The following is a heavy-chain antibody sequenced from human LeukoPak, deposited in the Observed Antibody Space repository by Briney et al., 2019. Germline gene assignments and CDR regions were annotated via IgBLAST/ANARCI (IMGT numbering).Heavy chain of an antibody. D-gene: IGHD5-18*01. CDR1: GGSISSYY. CDR2: IYYSGST. J-gene: IGHJ6*03. Sequence: PSETLSLTCTVSGGSISSYYWSWIRQPPGKGLEWIGYIYYSGSTNYNPSLKSRVTISVDTSKNQFSLKLSSVTAADTAVYYCARLGYSYGLGTYYCYYYMDVWGKGTTVTVSS. V-gene: IGHV4-59*01. CDR3: ARLGYSYGLGTYYCYYYMDV.